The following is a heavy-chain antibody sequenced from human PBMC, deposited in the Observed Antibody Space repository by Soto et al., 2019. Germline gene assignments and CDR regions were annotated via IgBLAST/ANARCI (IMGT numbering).Heavy chain of an antibody. V-gene: IGHV3-30-3*01. CDR3: ARENYDFWVDY. Sequence: GGSLRLSCAASGFTFSSYAMHWVRQAPGKGLEWVAVISYDGSNKYYADSVKGRFTISRDNSKNTLYLQMNSLRAEDTAVYYCARENYDFWVDYWGQGTLVTVSS. D-gene: IGHD3-3*01. CDR1: GFTFSSYA. J-gene: IGHJ4*02. CDR2: ISYDGSNK.